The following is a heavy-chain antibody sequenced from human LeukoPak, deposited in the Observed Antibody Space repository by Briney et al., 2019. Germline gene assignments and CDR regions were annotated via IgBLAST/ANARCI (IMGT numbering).Heavy chain of an antibody. CDR3: AKQLGYCSDGSCYFPY. CDR2: ISDSSKTI. D-gene: IGHD2-15*01. Sequence: GGSLRLSCAASGFTFSSYSMNWVRQAPGKGLEWVSYISDSSKTIYYADSVQGRFTISRDNSKSTLCLQMNSLRAEDTAVYYCAKQLGYCSDGSCYFPYWGQGTLVTVSS. J-gene: IGHJ4*02. CDR1: GFTFSSYS. V-gene: IGHV3-48*01.